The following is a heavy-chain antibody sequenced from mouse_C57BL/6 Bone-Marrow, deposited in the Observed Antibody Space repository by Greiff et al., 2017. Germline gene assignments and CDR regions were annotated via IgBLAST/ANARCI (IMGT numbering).Heavy chain of an antibody. D-gene: IGHD2-5*01. Sequence: VQLQQPGAELVKPGASVKMSCKASGYTFTSYWITWVKQRPGQGLEWIGDLYPGSGSTNYNEKFKSKATLTVDTSSSTAYMQLSSLPSEDSAVYYCAREGDSNYEAWFAYWGQGTLVTVSA. CDR3: AREGDSNYEAWFAY. CDR2: LYPGSGST. J-gene: IGHJ3*01. V-gene: IGHV1-55*01. CDR1: GYTFTSYW.